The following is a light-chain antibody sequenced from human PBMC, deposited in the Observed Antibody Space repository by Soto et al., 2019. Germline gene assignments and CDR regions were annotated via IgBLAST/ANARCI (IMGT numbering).Light chain of an antibody. CDR3: QQYKNWLALT. CDR2: GAS. Sequence: EVVMTQSPATLSVSPAERATLSCRASETVATNLAGYQQKPGQAPRLLISGASTRAAGISDRFRGSGAGTEFTPTISSLQSEDSAVYYCQQYKNWLALTFGGGTKVDIK. J-gene: IGKJ4*01. V-gene: IGKV3-15*01. CDR1: ETVATN.